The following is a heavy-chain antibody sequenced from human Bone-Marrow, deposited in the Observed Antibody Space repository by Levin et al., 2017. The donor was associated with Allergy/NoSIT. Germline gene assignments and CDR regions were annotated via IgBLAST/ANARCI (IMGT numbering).Heavy chain of an antibody. Sequence: PSETLSLTCTVSGGSVSSGSYYWSWIRQPPGKGLEWIGFIYNGDSTSYNPSLKSRVIMSVDTSKSQLSLKLSSVTAADTAVYYCARGGYKYVHDYWGQGTLVTVSS. CDR1: GGSVSSGSYY. CDR3: ARGGYKYVHDY. J-gene: IGHJ4*02. V-gene: IGHV4-61*01. CDR2: IYNGDST. D-gene: IGHD3-10*02.